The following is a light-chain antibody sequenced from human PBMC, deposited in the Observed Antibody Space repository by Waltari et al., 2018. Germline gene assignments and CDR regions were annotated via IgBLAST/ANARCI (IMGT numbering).Light chain of an antibody. V-gene: IGKV4-1*01. CDR2: WAS. CDR3: QQYFTPPPT. CDR1: QSVLLNSNNKNY. Sequence: EIVMPQSPASLALSRGDRATLHCHFSQSVLLNSNNKNYLAWYQQRPGQPTNLLIYWASTRESGVPDRFSGSGSGTDFTLTINSLQAEDVAVYYCQQYFTPPPTFGHGTKEEIK. J-gene: IGKJ1*01.